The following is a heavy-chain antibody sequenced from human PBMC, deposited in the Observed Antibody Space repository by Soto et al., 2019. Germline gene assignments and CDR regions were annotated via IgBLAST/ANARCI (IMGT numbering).Heavy chain of an antibody. CDR1: TFTFSRYS. Sequence: EVQLVESGGGLVQRGGSLRLSCAASTFTFSRYSMNWVRQAPGKGLEWLSYISGSSSTIYYADSVKGRFTISRDNAKNSVYLQMNSLRDEDTVIYYCARTGYDDTNGYPDAFDIWGQGTMVTVSS. J-gene: IGHJ3*02. V-gene: IGHV3-48*02. CDR3: ARTGYDDTNGYPDAFDI. CDR2: ISGSSSTI. D-gene: IGHD3-22*01.